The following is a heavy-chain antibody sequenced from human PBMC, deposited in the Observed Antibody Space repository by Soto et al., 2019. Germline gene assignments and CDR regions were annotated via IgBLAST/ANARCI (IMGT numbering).Heavy chain of an antibody. CDR2: IYYGGST. D-gene: IGHD3-22*01. V-gene: IGHV4-31*03. J-gene: IGHJ4*03. CDR3: ARGGYYYENSGQNAYDY. Sequence: PSETLSLTCTVSGGSISSGGYYWSWIRQHPGKGLEWIGYIYYGGSTYYNPSLKSGATISGDTSKNQFSLKLSSVTAADTAVYYCARGGYYYENSGQNAYDYWGQGILVTVSS. CDR1: GGSISSGGYY.